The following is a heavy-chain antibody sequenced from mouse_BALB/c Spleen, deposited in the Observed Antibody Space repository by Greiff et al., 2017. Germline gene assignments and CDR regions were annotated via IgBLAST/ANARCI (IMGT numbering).Heavy chain of an antibody. CDR1: GYTFTSYW. CDR3: AKVSSGLPWFAY. Sequence: QVQLKESGAELARPGASVKLSCKASGYTFTSYWMQWVKQRPGQGLEWIGAIYPGDGDTRYTQKFKGKATLTADKSSSTAYMQLSSLASEDSAVYYCAKVSSGLPWFAYWGQGTLVTVSA. J-gene: IGHJ3*01. V-gene: IGHV1-87*01. CDR2: IYPGDGDT. D-gene: IGHD3-1*01.